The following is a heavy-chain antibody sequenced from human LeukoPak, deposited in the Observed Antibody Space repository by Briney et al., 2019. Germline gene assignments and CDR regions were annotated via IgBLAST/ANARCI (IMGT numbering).Heavy chain of an antibody. CDR3: ASAYYYDSSGYYGY. J-gene: IGHJ4*02. CDR1: GFTFSSYA. Sequence: GRSLRLSCAASGFTFSSYAMHWVRQAPGKGLEWVAVISYDGSNKYYADSLKGRFTISRYNSKNTLYLQMNSLRAEDKAVYYCASAYYYDSSGYYGYWGQGTLVTVSS. D-gene: IGHD3-22*01. V-gene: IGHV3-30-3*01. CDR2: ISYDGSNK.